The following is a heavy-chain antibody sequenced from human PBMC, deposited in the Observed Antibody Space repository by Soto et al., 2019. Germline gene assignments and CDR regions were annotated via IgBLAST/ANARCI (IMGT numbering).Heavy chain of an antibody. V-gene: IGHV4-59*01. CDR3: ASGLTWFDP. CDR2: IYYSGST. Sequence: SETLSLTLNVSGGSISSYYWSWIRQPPVKVLEWIGYIYYSGSTNYNPSLKSLVTISVDTSKNQFSLKLSYVNDADTAVYYCASGLTWFDPWGQGNLVTVSS. J-gene: IGHJ5*02. CDR1: GGSISSYY.